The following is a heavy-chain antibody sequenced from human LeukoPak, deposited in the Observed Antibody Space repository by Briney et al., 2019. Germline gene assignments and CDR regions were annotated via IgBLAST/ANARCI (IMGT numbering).Heavy chain of an antibody. D-gene: IGHD3-22*01. V-gene: IGHV3-7*01. J-gene: IGHJ4*02. Sequence: PGGSLRLSCAASGFTFSNYWMSWVRQAPGKGLEWVANIKQDGSEKYYVDSVEGRFTISRDNAKNSLYLQMNSLRVEDTAVYYCARGSGYQDPYDYWGQGTLVTVSS. CDR3: ARGSGYQDPYDY. CDR1: GFTFSNYW. CDR2: IKQDGSEK.